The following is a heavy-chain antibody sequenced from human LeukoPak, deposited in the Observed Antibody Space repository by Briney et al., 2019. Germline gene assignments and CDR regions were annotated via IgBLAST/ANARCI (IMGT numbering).Heavy chain of an antibody. V-gene: IGHV4-39*01. D-gene: IGHD3-3*02. Sequence: SETLSLTCTVSGGSISSSSDFWGWIRQPPGKGLEWIGTIYYSGSTYYNPSLKSRVTISVDTYKNQFSLKLSSVTAADTAVYYCAARQRITIGYWGQGTLVTVSS. J-gene: IGHJ4*02. CDR3: AARQRITIGY. CDR2: IYYSGST. CDR1: GGSISSSSDF.